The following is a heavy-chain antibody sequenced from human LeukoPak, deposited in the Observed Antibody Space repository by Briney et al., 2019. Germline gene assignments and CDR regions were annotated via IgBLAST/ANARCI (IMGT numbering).Heavy chain of an antibody. V-gene: IGHV1-46*01. D-gene: IGHD3-22*01. CDR3: AREGSDYYDSSGYAPGPFDY. CDR2: INPSGGST. J-gene: IGHJ4*02. Sequence: ASVKVSCKASGYTFTSYYMHWVRQAPGQGLEWMGIINPSGGSTSYAQKFQGRVTMTRDTSTSTVYMELSSLRSEDTAVYYCAREGSDYYDSSGYAPGPFDYWGQGTPVTVSS. CDR1: GYTFTSYY.